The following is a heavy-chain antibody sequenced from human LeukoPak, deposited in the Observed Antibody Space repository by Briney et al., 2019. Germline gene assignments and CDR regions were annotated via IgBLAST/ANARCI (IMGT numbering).Heavy chain of an antibody. CDR3: ARDQWLTY. Sequence: GGSLRLSCAGSGFTFSNYAVTWVRQAPGKGLEWVSLISNRGGTTYYADSVKGRFTISRDNSKNSLYLQMNSLRAEDTAVYYCARDQWLTYWGQGTLVTVSS. CDR2: ISNRGGTT. J-gene: IGHJ4*02. D-gene: IGHD6-19*01. CDR1: GFTFSNYA. V-gene: IGHV3-23*01.